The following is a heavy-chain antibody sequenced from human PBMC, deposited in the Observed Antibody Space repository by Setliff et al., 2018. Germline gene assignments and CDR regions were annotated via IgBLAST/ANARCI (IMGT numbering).Heavy chain of an antibody. V-gene: IGHV4-34*01. Sequence: PSETLSLTCAASGGTFTYYYWTWIRQAPGKGLEWIGEINHSGSTNYNPSLKSRATISIDTSKIQFSLNLRSVTAADTAVYYCARGRNIAIRLLDSWGQGNLVTVSS. CDR3: ARGRNIAIRLLDS. CDR2: INHSGST. D-gene: IGHD6-6*01. J-gene: IGHJ4*02. CDR1: GGTFTYYY.